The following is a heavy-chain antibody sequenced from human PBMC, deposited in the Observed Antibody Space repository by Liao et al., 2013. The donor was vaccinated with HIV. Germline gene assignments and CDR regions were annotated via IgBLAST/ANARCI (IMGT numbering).Heavy chain of an antibody. CDR2: IYTSGST. Sequence: QVQLQESGPGLVKPSQTLSLTCTVSGGSISSGSYYWSWIRQPAGKGLEWIGRIYTSGSTNYNPSLKSRVTISIDTSKNQFSLKLSSVTAADTAVYYCARGRRLAGLSWARGYYGDYVFDYWGQGTLVTVSS. V-gene: IGHV4-61*02. J-gene: IGHJ4*02. CDR1: GGSISSGSYY. CDR3: ARGRRLAGLSWARGYYGDYVFDY. D-gene: IGHD4-17*01.